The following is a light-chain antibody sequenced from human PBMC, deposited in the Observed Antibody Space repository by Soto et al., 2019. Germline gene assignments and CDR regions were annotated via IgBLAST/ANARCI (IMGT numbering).Light chain of an antibody. CDR1: QRITTY. CDR3: QQCYSTPYT. V-gene: IGKV1-39*01. Sequence: IHMTQSPSSLSASVGDRVTITCRASQRITTYLNWYQQKPGKAPKLLTSTAATLQGGVPSRFSGSGSGTDFTLTITTLQPEDFATYFGQQCYSTPYTFGQGTKLEIK. CDR2: TAA. J-gene: IGKJ2*01.